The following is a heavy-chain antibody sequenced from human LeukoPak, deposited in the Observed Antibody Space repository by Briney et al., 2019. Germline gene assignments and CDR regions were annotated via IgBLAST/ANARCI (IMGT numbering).Heavy chain of an antibody. CDR2: IYPGDSDT. CDR3: ARQFYVSTSPNWFDP. CDR1: GYSFTSYW. J-gene: IGHJ5*02. Sequence: GESLKISCKGSGYSFTSYWIGWVRQMPGKGLEWMGIIYPGDSDTRYSPSFQGQVTISADKSISTAYLQWSSLKASDTAMYYCARQFYVSTSPNWFDPWGQGTLVTVSS. V-gene: IGHV5-51*01. D-gene: IGHD2-2*01.